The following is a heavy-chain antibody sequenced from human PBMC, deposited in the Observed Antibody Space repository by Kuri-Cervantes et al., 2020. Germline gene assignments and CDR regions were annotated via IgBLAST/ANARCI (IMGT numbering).Heavy chain of an antibody. CDR3: ARDSSGYYYFDS. Sequence: SETLSLTCAISGYSISSAYYWGWIRQPPGKGLEWIGSIYQSGSAYYNPSLQSRVTISLDTSKNQFSLKLDSVTAADTAVYYCARDSSGYYYFDSWGQGTLVTVSS. J-gene: IGHJ4*02. V-gene: IGHV4-38-2*01. D-gene: IGHD3-22*01. CDR2: IYQSGSA. CDR1: GYSISSAYY.